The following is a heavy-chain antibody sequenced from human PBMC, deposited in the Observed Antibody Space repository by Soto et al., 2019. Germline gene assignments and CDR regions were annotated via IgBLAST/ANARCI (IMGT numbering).Heavy chain of an antibody. J-gene: IGHJ5*02. CDR2: IYYSGST. V-gene: IGHV4-61*01. D-gene: IGHD3-10*01. Sequence: SETLSLTCTVSGGSVSSGSYYWSWIRQPPGKGLEWIGYIYYSGSTNYNPSLKSRVTISVDTSKNQFSLKLSSATAADTAVYYCARDYPTSMVRGVRGWFDPWGQGTLVTVSS. CDR1: GGSVSSGSYY. CDR3: ARDYPTSMVRGVRGWFDP.